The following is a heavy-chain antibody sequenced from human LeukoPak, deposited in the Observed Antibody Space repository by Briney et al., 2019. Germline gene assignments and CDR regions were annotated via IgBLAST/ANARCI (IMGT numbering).Heavy chain of an antibody. Sequence: GGSLRLSCAASGFTFSSYWMSWVRQAPGKGLEWVANIKQDGSEKYYVDSVKGRFTISRDNAKNSLYLQMNSLRAEDTAVYYCARVPSGGRYCSSTSCYPLDYWGQGTLVTVSS. V-gene: IGHV3-7*01. CDR2: IKQDGSEK. D-gene: IGHD2-2*01. J-gene: IGHJ4*02. CDR3: ARVPSGGRYCSSTSCYPLDY. CDR1: GFTFSSYW.